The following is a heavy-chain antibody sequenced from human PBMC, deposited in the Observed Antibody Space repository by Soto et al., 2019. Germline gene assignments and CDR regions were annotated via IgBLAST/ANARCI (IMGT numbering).Heavy chain of an antibody. CDR2: ISWNSGSI. J-gene: IGHJ6*02. CDR1: GFTFDDYA. D-gene: IGHD2-2*01. V-gene: IGHV3-9*01. Sequence: EVQLVESGGGLVQPGRSLRLSCAASGFTFDDYAMHWVRQAPGKGLEWVSGISWNSGSIGYADSVKGRFTISRDNAKNSLYLQMNSLRAEDTALYYCAKDRGYCSSTSCPYYGMDVWGQGTTVTVSS. CDR3: AKDRGYCSSTSCPYYGMDV.